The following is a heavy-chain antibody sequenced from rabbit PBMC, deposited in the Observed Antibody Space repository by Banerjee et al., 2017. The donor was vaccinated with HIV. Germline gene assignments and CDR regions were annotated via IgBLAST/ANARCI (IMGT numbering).Heavy chain of an antibody. D-gene: IGHD5-1*01. J-gene: IGHJ4*01. CDR1: GLSFSSSYW. V-gene: IGHV1S40*01. CDR2: IGTADGST. CDR3: ARDDGGTYYYFSL. Sequence: QSLEESGGDLVKPGASLTLTCTGSGLSFSSSYWICWVRQAPGKGLEWIGCIGTADGSTYYASWVNGRFTISKTSSTTVTLQMTSLSAADTATYFCARDDGGTYYYFSLWGPGTLVTVS.